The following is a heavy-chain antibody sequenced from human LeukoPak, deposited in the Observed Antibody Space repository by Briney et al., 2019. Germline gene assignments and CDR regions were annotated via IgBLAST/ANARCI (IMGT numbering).Heavy chain of an antibody. D-gene: IGHD5-24*01. CDR1: GGSISSGEYY. Sequence: PSETLSLTCTVSGGSISSGEYYWSWIRQPPGKGLEWIVYIYYSGSTYYNPSLESRVTISIDTSKNQFSLKVSSVTAADTAVYYCARVSTEGDELMGPLDYWGQGTLVTVST. J-gene: IGHJ4*02. CDR3: ARVSTEGDELMGPLDY. CDR2: IYYSGST. V-gene: IGHV4-30-4*01.